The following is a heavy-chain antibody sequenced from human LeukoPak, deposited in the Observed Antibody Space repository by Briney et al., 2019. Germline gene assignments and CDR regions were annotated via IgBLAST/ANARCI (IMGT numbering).Heavy chain of an antibody. CDR1: GFTLSGCD. Sequence: QPGGSLRLSCAASGFTLSGCDIHWVRQATGKGLEWVSGIGPAGDTYYAGSVKGRFTISRENAKNSLYLQMSSLRAGDTAVYYCARVACGSGSYYFDHWGQGTLVTVSS. V-gene: IGHV3-13*04. CDR2: IGPAGDT. J-gene: IGHJ4*02. CDR3: ARVACGSGSYYFDH. D-gene: IGHD3-10*01.